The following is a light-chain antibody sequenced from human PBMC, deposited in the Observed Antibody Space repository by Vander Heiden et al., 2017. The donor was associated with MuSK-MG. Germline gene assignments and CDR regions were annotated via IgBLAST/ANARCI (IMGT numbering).Light chain of an antibody. V-gene: IGKV1-33*01. J-gene: IGKJ4*01. CDR3: QQYDKRLT. Sequence: DIQMTQSPSSLSASVGDRVTITCQSSQDISNYLNWYQQTPGKAPKLLIDDASNLETGVPSRFSGSGSGTDFTFTISSLQPEDIATYYCQQYDKRLTFGGGTKVEIK. CDR2: DAS. CDR1: QDISNY.